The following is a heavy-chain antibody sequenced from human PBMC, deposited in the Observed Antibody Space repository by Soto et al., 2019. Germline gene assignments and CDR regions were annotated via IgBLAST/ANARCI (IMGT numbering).Heavy chain of an antibody. Sequence: SETLSLTCAVSGGSISSSNWWSWVRQPPGMGLEWIGEIYHSGSTNYNPSLKSRVTISVDKSKNQFSLKLSSVTAADTAVYYCARGLAYCGGDCSIFDYWGQGTLVTVSS. CDR3: ARGLAYCGGDCSIFDY. D-gene: IGHD2-21*02. CDR1: GGSISSSNW. V-gene: IGHV4-4*02. J-gene: IGHJ4*02. CDR2: IYHSGST.